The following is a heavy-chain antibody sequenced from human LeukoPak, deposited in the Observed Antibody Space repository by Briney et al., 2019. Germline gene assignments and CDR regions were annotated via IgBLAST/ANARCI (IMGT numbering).Heavy chain of an antibody. CDR1: GGSISSNRYH. J-gene: IGHJ4*02. Sequence: SETLSLTCTVSGGSISSNRYHWGWIRQPPAKGLEWIGSIYYRGSTYYNPSLKSRVTISVDTSKNQLSLKVRSVTAADASVYDYSRLRWIQESIYWGQGTLVTVSS. V-gene: IGHV4-39*01. CDR3: SRLRWIQESIY. D-gene: IGHD5-18*01. CDR2: IYYRGST.